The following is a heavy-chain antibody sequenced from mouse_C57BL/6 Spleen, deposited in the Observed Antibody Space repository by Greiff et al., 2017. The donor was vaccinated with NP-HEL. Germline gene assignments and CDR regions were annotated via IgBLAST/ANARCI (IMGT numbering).Heavy chain of an antibody. CDR1: GFTFSNYW. Sequence: EVKVVESGGGLVQPGGSMKLSCVASGFTFSNYWMNWVRQSPEKGLEWVAQIRLRSDNYATHYAESVKGRFTISRDDSNSSVYLQMNNLRAEDTGIYYCTEEGYYGSRAYWGQGTLVTVSA. V-gene: IGHV6-3*01. J-gene: IGHJ3*01. CDR3: TEEGYYGSRAY. D-gene: IGHD1-1*01. CDR2: IRLRSDNYAT.